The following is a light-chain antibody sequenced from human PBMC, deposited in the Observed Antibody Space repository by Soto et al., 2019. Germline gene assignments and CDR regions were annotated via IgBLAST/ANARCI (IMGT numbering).Light chain of an antibody. CDR2: GAS. V-gene: IGKV3-20*01. CDR3: KQYGSSPLT. CDR1: QSIKSNY. Sequence: DIMLTQSPGTLSLSPGERATLSCRASQSIKSNYLAWYQQKGVQAPRLLIYGASSRATGIPARFSGSASGTDFTLTISRLEPEDFAVYYCKQYGSSPLTFGGGPKVEIK. J-gene: IGKJ4*01.